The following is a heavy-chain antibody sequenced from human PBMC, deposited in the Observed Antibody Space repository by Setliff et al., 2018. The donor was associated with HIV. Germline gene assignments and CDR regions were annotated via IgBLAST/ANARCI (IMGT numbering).Heavy chain of an antibody. CDR1: GGTFSGSG. CDR3: AREPPEVTITTHKLDI. Sequence: SVKVSCKASGGTFSGSGINWVRQAPGQGFEWVGGLLPLFETTTYAQTFQGRLTMTTDTSTNTAYMELASLRSDDTAVYFCAREPPEVTITTHKLDIWGQGTLVTVSS. D-gene: IGHD1-1*01. V-gene: IGHV1-69*05. J-gene: IGHJ3*02. CDR2: LLPLFETT.